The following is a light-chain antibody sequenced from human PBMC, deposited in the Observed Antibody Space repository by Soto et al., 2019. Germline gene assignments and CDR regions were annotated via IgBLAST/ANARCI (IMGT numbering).Light chain of an antibody. CDR1: SGSIASNY. CDR3: QSSDTSNHVV. Sequence: NFMLAQPHSVSASPGKTVTISCTGSSGSIASNYVQWYQQRPGSAPTTVIYEDNRRPSGVPDRFSGSIDSSSNSASLTISGLKTEDEADYYCQSSDTSNHVVFGGGTKVTVL. V-gene: IGLV6-57*02. J-gene: IGLJ2*01. CDR2: EDN.